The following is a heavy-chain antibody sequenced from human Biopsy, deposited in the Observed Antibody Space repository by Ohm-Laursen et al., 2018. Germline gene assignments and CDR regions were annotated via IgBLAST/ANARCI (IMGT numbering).Heavy chain of an antibody. D-gene: IGHD3-3*01. CDR1: GATFSNYA. Sequence: SSVKVSCKASGATFSNYAINWLRQAPGQGLEWMGGINPMFGTAKYAQRFQGRVTITADKSTSTADMELSSLRSDDTAVYYCARSFGVVINFEHNWFDPWGQGTLVTVPS. CDR3: ARSFGVVINFEHNWFDP. V-gene: IGHV1-69*06. J-gene: IGHJ5*02. CDR2: INPMFGTA.